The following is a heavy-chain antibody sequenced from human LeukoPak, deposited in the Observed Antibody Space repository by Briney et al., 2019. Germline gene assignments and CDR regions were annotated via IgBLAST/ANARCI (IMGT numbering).Heavy chain of an antibody. CDR3: AKPPPRYGSGWYEKFEKVSYYFDY. CDR1: GFTFSDHW. J-gene: IGHJ4*02. V-gene: IGHV3-74*01. CDR2: ISDVSST. D-gene: IGHD6-19*01. Sequence: PGGSLRLSCAASGFTFSDHWMHWVRQVPGKGLVWVSRISDVSSTTYADSVRGRFTISRDYAKNTLYLQMNNLRADDTAVYYCAKPPPRYGSGWYEKFEKVSYYFDYWGQGTLVTVSS.